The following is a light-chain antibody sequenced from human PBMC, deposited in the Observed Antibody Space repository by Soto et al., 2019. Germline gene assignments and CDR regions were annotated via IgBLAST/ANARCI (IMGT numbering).Light chain of an antibody. CDR2: LGS. J-gene: IGKJ1*01. CDR3: MQALQTPWT. V-gene: IGKV2-28*01. CDR1: QRLLHSNGYNY. Sequence: DIVVTQSPPSLPVTPGEPASISCRCSQRLLHSNGYNYLDWYLQKPGQSPQLLIYLGSNRASGVPDRFSGSGSGTDFTLKISRLEAEDVGVYYCMQALQTPWTFGQGTKV.